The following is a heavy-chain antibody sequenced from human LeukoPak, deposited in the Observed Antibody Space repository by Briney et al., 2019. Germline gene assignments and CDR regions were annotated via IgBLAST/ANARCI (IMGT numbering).Heavy chain of an antibody. D-gene: IGHD3-22*01. CDR1: GGSISSYY. J-gene: IGHJ6*02. V-gene: IGHV4-59*01. Sequence: SETLSLTCTVSGGSISSYYWSWIRQPPGKGLEWIGYIYYSGSTSYNPSLKSRVTISVDTSKNQFSLKLSSVTAADTAVYYCARDGIRRYYDSSGYYGYYYYGMDVWGQGTTVTVSS. CDR3: ARDGIRRYYDSSGYYGYYYYGMDV. CDR2: IYYSGST.